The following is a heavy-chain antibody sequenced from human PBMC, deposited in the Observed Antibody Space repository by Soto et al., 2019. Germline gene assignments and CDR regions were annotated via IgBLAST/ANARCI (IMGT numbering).Heavy chain of an antibody. D-gene: IGHD3-3*01. V-gene: IGHV3-11*01. CDR1: GFTFSDYY. CDR2: IRSSGSTI. CDR3: ARDDYDFWSVYYYYYYMDV. Sequence: QVQLVESGGGLVKPGGSLRLSCAASGFTFSDYYMSWIRQAPGKGLEWVSYIRSSGSTIYYADSVKGRFTISRDNAKNSLYLQMNSLRAEDTAVYYCARDDYDFWSVYYYYYYMDVWCKGNTVTVSS. J-gene: IGHJ6*03.